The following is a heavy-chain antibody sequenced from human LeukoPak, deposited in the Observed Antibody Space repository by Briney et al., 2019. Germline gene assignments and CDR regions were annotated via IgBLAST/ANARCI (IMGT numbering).Heavy chain of an antibody. Sequence: GASVKVSCKASGGTFSSYAISWVRQAPGQGLEWMGGIIPIFGTANYAQKFQGRVTITTDESTSTAYMELSSLRSEDTVVYYCARGPSGGTIFGVVINGNYYYMDVWGKGTTVTVSS. D-gene: IGHD3-3*01. J-gene: IGHJ6*03. CDR3: ARGPSGGTIFGVVINGNYYYMDV. CDR1: GGTFSSYA. V-gene: IGHV1-69*05. CDR2: IIPIFGTA.